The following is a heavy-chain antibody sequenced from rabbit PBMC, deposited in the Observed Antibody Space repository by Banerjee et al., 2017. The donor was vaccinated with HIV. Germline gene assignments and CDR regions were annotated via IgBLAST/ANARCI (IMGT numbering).Heavy chain of an antibody. D-gene: IGHD4-2*01. J-gene: IGHJ4*01. CDR3: ARDTAVAGFDYFNL. V-gene: IGHV1S45*01. CDR2: IAGDSEYA. Sequence: QEQLVESGGGLVQPGGTLTLTCTASGFTISRYHICWVRQAPGKGLDWIGCIAGDSEYAYYASWAKGRFTISKTSSTTVTLQMTSLTAADTATYFCARDTAVAGFDYFNLWGPGTLVTVS. CDR1: GFTISRYH.